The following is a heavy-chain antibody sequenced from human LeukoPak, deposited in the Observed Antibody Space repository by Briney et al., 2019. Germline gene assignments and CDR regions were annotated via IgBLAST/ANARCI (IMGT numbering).Heavy chain of an antibody. J-gene: IGHJ6*02. V-gene: IGHV3-11*01. CDR3: ARDIVRGVINYYGMDV. CDR1: GFTFSDYY. D-gene: IGHD3-10*01. CDR2: ISSSGSTI. Sequence: GGSLRLSCAASGFTFSDYYMSWIRQAPGKGLEWVSYISSSGSTIYYADSVKGRFTISRDNAKNSLYLQMNSLRAEDTAVYYCARDIVRGVINYYGMDVWGQGTTVAVSS.